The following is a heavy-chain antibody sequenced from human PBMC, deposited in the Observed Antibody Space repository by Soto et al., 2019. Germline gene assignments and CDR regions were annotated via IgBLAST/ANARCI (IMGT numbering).Heavy chain of an antibody. D-gene: IGHD3-22*01. CDR3: ARYFSFQNYYDSSGYYYSHYFDY. CDR2: IYYSGST. Sequence: SETLSLTCTVSGGSISSGGYYWSWIRQHPGKGLEWIGYIYYSGSTYYNPSLKSRVTISVDTSKNQFSLKLSSVTAADTAVYYCARYFSFQNYYDSSGYYYSHYFDYWGQGTLVTVSS. CDR1: GGSISSGGYY. J-gene: IGHJ4*02. V-gene: IGHV4-31*03.